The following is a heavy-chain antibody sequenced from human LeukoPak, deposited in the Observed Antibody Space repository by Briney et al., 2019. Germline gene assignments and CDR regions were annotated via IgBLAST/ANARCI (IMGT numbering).Heavy chain of an antibody. CDR2: IIPIFGTA. CDR1: GGTFSSYA. Sequence: SVKVSCKASGGTFSSYAISWVRQAPGQGLEWMGGIIPIFGTANYAQKFQGRVTITTDESTSTAYMELSSLRSEDTAVYYCARSPFTLVSSVFVRDNWGQETLVTVSS. D-gene: IGHD3-10*01. CDR3: ARSPFTLVSSVFVRDN. V-gene: IGHV1-69*05. J-gene: IGHJ4*02.